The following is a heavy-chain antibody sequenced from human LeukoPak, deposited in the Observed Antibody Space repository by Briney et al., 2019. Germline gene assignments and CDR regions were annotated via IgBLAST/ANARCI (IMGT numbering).Heavy chain of an antibody. CDR2: IYSGGSI. D-gene: IGHD3-22*01. V-gene: IGHV3-53*01. Sequence: PGGSLRLSCAASGFTVSTNYMSWVRQAPGKGLEWVSVIYSGGSIYYADSVKGRFTISRDKSKNTLYLQMNSLRAEDTAVYYCASPYDISGNGGFDIWGQGTMVTVSS. CDR3: ASPYDISGNGGFDI. J-gene: IGHJ3*02. CDR1: GFTVSTNY.